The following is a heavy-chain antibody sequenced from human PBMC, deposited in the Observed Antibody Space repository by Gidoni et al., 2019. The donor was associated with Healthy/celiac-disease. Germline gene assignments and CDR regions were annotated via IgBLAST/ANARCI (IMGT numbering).Heavy chain of an antibody. CDR3: AKERSSGWYDWFDP. D-gene: IGHD6-19*01. CDR1: GFTFSSYG. Sequence: QVQLVESGGGVVQPGGSLRLSCSASGFTFSSYGMPWGRQVPGKGLEWVAFIRYDGSNKYYADSVKGRFTISRDNSKNTLYLQMNSLRAEDTAVYYCAKERSSGWYDWFDPWGQGTLVTVSS. V-gene: IGHV3-30*02. CDR2: IRYDGSNK. J-gene: IGHJ5*02.